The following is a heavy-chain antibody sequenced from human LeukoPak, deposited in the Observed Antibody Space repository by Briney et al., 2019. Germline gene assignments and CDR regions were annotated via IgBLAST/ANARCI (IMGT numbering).Heavy chain of an antibody. Sequence: GGSLRLSCAASGFAFSSYAMNWVRQAPGKGLEWVSSITSTSSYIYYADSVKGRFTISRDNAKNSLYLQMNSLRAEDTAVYYCARDDGGYCSNTSCYLGWFDPWGQGTLVTVSS. V-gene: IGHV3-21*01. D-gene: IGHD2-2*03. CDR2: ITSTSSYI. CDR1: GFAFSSYA. J-gene: IGHJ5*02. CDR3: ARDDGGYCSNTSCYLGWFDP.